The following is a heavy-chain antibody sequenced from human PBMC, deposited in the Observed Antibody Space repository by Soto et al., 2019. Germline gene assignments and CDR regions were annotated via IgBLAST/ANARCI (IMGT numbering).Heavy chain of an antibody. Sequence: SVKVSCKASAFTFSGPSVQWVRQARGQTLEWMGWIALGSGNTNYAPKFLGRLTLTRDMSTSTAYMELNSLRSEDTAVYYCATHSGYYYDGMDVWGQGTTVTVSS. CDR1: AFTFSGPS. CDR2: IALGSGNT. J-gene: IGHJ6*02. CDR3: ATHSGYYYDGMDV. V-gene: IGHV1-58*01. D-gene: IGHD3-22*01.